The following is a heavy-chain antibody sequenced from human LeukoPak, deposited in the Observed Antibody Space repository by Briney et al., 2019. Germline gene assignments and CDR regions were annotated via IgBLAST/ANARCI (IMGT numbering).Heavy chain of an antibody. CDR1: GFTFSNAW. J-gene: IGHJ4*02. Sequence: GGSLRLSCAASGFTFSNAWMSWVRQAPGRGLEWVGRIKSKTDGGTTDYAAPVKGRFTISRDDSKNTLYLQMNSLKTEDTAVYYCTTDRSLYYDMGYYFDYWGQGTLVTVSS. CDR3: TTDRSLYYDMGYYFDY. CDR2: IKSKTDGGTT. D-gene: IGHD3-22*01. V-gene: IGHV3-15*01.